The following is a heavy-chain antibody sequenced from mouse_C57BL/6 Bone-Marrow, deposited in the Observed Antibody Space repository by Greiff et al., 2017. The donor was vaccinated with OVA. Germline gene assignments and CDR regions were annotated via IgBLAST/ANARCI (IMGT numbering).Heavy chain of an antibody. CDR1: GFTFSSYG. CDR2: ISSGGSYT. V-gene: IGHV5-6*02. Sequence: DVKLQESGGDLVKPGGSLKLSCAASGFTFSSYGMSWVRQTPDKRLEWVATISSGGSYTYYPDSVKGRFTISRDNAKNTLYLQMSSLKSEDTAMYYCARQPVYAMDYWGQGTSVTVSS. CDR3: ARQPVYAMDY. J-gene: IGHJ4*01.